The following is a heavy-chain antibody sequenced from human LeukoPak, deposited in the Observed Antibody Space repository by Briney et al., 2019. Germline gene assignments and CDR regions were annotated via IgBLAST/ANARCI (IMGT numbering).Heavy chain of an antibody. CDR1: GFTVSSNY. D-gene: IGHD1-26*01. V-gene: IGHV3-53*01. CDR3: AREVGATTRYFDY. CDR2: IYSGGST. J-gene: IGHJ4*02. Sequence: GGSLRLSCAASGFTVSSNYMSWVRQAPGKGLEWVSVIYSGGSTYYADSVKGRFTISRGNSKNTLYLQMNSLRAEDTAVYYCAREVGATTRYFDYWGQGTLVTVSS.